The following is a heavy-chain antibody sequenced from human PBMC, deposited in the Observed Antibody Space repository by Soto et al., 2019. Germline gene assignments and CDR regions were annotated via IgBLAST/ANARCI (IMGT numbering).Heavy chain of an antibody. J-gene: IGHJ5*02. Sequence: GASVKVSCKASGGTFSSYAISWVRQAPGQGLEWMGGIIPIFGTANYAQKFQGRVTITADKSTSTAYMELSSLRSEDTAVYYCARVVPAAPPGVVVVVAARGWFDPWGQGTLVTVS. CDR1: GGTFSSYA. V-gene: IGHV1-69*06. D-gene: IGHD2-15*01. CDR2: IIPIFGTA. CDR3: ARVVPAAPPGVVVVVAARGWFDP.